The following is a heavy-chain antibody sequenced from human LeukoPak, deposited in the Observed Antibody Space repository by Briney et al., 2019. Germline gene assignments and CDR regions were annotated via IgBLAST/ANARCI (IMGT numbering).Heavy chain of an antibody. CDR2: MNPNSGNT. D-gene: IGHD3-9*01. Sequence: EASVKVSCKASGYTFTSYDINWVRQATGQGLEWMGWMNPNSGNTGYAQKFQGRVTMTRNTSISTAYMELSSLRSEDTAVYYCARGDSLTGYSPPDYWGQGTLVTVSS. V-gene: IGHV1-8*01. CDR3: ARGDSLTGYSPPDY. J-gene: IGHJ4*02. CDR1: GYTFTSYD.